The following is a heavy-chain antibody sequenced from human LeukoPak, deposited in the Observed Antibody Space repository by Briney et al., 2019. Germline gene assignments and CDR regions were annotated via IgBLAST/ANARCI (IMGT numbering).Heavy chain of an antibody. D-gene: IGHD2-2*01. V-gene: IGHV3-49*03. CDR1: GFTFGDYA. CDR3: TASDHLYCSSISCHFDY. J-gene: IGHJ4*02. Sequence: PGGSLRLSCTASGFTFGDYAMSWFRQTPGKGLEWVAFIRSKIYGGTTEYAASVKGRFTISRDDSKSIAYMQMNSLKTEDTAVYYCTASDHLYCSSISCHFDYWGQGTLVTVSS. CDR2: IRSKIYGGTT.